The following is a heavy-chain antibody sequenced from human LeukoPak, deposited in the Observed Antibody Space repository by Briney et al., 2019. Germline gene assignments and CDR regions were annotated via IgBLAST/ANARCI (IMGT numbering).Heavy chain of an antibody. CDR2: IYYSGST. V-gene: IGHV4-39*01. Sequence: SETLSLTCTVSGGSISSSSYYWGWIRQPPGKGLEWIGSIYYSGSTYYNPSLKSRVTISVDTSKNQFSLKLSSVTAADTAVYYCARGHSGSYYAYWGQGTLVTVSS. CDR1: GGSISSSSYY. J-gene: IGHJ4*02. D-gene: IGHD1-26*01. CDR3: ARGHSGSYYAY.